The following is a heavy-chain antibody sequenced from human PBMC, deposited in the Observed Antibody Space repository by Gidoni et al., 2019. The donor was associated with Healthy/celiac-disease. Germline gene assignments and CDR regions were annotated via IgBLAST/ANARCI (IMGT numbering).Heavy chain of an antibody. Sequence: QVQLQQWGAGLLKPSETLSLTCAVYGGSFSGYYWSWIRQPPGKGLEWIGEINHSGSTNYNPSLKSRVTISVDTSKNQFSLKLSSVTAADTAVYYCARGDSSGWTDYFDYWGQGTLVTVSS. CDR1: GGSFSGYY. V-gene: IGHV4-34*01. CDR2: INHSGST. D-gene: IGHD6-19*01. CDR3: ARGDSSGWTDYFDY. J-gene: IGHJ4*02.